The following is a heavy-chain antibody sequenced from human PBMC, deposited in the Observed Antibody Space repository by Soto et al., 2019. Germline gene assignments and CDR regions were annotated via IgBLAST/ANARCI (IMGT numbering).Heavy chain of an antibody. CDR3: ARPPKGWLRFRSQTKNWFDP. J-gene: IGHJ5*02. CDR2: INHSGST. CDR1: GGSFSGYY. D-gene: IGHD5-12*01. Sequence: QVQLQQWGAGLLKPSETLSLTCAVYGGSFSGYYWSWIRQPPGKGLEWIGEINHSGSTNYNPSLKSRVTISVDTSKNQFSLKLSSVTAADTAVYYCARPPKGWLRFRSQTKNWFDPWGQGTLVTVSS. V-gene: IGHV4-34*01.